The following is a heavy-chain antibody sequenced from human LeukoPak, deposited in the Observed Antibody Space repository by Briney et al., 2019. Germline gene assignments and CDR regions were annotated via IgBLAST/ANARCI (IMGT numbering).Heavy chain of an antibody. Sequence: RASVKVSCKASGYTFTSYGISWVRQAPGQGLEWMGWISAYNGNTNYAQKLQGRVTMTTDTSTSTAYMELRSLRSDDTAVYYCAREVSEFLEWIRWFDPWGQGTLVTVSS. D-gene: IGHD3-3*01. CDR1: GYTFTSYG. V-gene: IGHV1-18*01. J-gene: IGHJ5*02. CDR3: AREVSEFLEWIRWFDP. CDR2: ISAYNGNT.